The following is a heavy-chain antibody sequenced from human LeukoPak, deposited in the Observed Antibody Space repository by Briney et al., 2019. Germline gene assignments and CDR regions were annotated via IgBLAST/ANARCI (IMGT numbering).Heavy chain of an antibody. V-gene: IGHV3-23*01. CDR3: ARDHYDFWSGYYHPYYYGMDV. J-gene: IGHJ6*02. Sequence: GGSLRLSCAASGFTFSSYAMSWVRQAPGKGLEWVSAISGSSGSTYYADSVKGRFTISRDNSKNTLYLQMNSLRAEDTAVYYCARDHYDFWSGYYHPYYYGMDVWGQGTTVTVSS. CDR2: ISGSSGST. D-gene: IGHD3-3*01. CDR1: GFTFSSYA.